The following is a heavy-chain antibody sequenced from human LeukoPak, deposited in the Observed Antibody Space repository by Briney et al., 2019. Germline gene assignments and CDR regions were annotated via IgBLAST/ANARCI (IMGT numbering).Heavy chain of an antibody. Sequence: SETLSLTCTVSGGSISGYFWTWIRQPAGKELEWIGRIYSSGTAYYNPSLESRVTISLNTFNNQFSLKVTSVTAADTAVYYCARGTEKTRISGYYSFDHWGRGLLVTVSS. CDR1: GGSISGYF. CDR2: IYSSGTA. D-gene: IGHD3-22*01. V-gene: IGHV4-4*07. J-gene: IGHJ4*02. CDR3: ARGTEKTRISGYYSFDH.